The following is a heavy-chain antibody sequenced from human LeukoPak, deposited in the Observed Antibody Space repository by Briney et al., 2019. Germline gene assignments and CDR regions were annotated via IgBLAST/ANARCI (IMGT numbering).Heavy chain of an antibody. Sequence: GASVKVSCKASGHTFTSYYMHWVRQAPGQGLEWMGIINPSGGSTSYAQKFQGRVTMTRDTSTSTVYMELSSLRSEDTAVYYCARDLTAITFDYWGQGTLVTVSS. CDR3: ARDLTAITFDY. D-gene: IGHD2-2*02. J-gene: IGHJ4*02. CDR2: INPSGGST. V-gene: IGHV1-46*01. CDR1: GHTFTSYY.